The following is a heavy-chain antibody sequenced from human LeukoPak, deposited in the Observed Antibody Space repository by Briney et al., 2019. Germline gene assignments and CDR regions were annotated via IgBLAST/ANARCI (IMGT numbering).Heavy chain of an antibody. Sequence: GGSLRLSCAASGFSFSESYMSWIRQTPGRGLEWVAYISGSGSSMYYADAVKGRFTISRDNARNSLYLYMSSQRADDTAVFYCARGKRRFDYWGQGTLVTVSS. CDR3: ARGKRRFDY. CDR2: ISGSGSSM. J-gene: IGHJ4*02. V-gene: IGHV3-11*01. CDR1: GFSFSESY.